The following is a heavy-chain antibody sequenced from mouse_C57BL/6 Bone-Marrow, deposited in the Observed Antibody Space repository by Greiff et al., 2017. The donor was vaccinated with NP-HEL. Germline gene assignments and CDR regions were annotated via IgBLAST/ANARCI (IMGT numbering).Heavy chain of an antibody. D-gene: IGHD4-1*01. CDR3: ARGELGDY. Sequence: EVKVVESEGGLVQPGSSMKLSCTASGFTFSDYYMAWVRQVPEKGLEWVANINYDGSSTYYLDSLKSRFIISRDNAKNMLYLQMSSLKSEDTATYYCARGELGDYWGQGTTLTVSS. J-gene: IGHJ2*01. CDR1: GFTFSDYY. CDR2: INYDGSST. V-gene: IGHV5-16*01.